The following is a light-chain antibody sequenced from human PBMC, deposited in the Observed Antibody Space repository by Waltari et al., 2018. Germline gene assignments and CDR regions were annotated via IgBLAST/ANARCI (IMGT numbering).Light chain of an antibody. V-gene: IGKV3-11*01. Sequence: IVLTQSPATLSFSPGVRATLSCRASQGISSFLAWYQQKPGQAPRLLVYDASNRATGIPARFSGSGSGADFTLTISSLEPEDFAVYYCQQRTNWPSFGGGTRVELK. CDR3: QQRTNWPS. J-gene: IGKJ4*01. CDR1: QGISSF. CDR2: DAS.